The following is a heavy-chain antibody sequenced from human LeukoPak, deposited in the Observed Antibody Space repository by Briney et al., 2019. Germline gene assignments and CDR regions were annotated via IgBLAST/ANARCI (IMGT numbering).Heavy chain of an antibody. CDR3: ARARRYRSSWYHDY. V-gene: IGHV3-30*03. CDR1: GFTFSNYG. CDR2: ISYDGNNK. D-gene: IGHD6-13*01. J-gene: IGHJ4*02. Sequence: GGSLRLSCAASGFTFSNYGMHWVRQAPGKGLEWVAVISYDGNNKYYADSVKGRFTISRDNSKNTLYLQMNSLRAEDTAVYYCARARRYRSSWYHDYWGQGSLVTVSS.